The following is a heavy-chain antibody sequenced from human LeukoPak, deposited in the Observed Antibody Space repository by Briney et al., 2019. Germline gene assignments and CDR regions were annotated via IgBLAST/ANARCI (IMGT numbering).Heavy chain of an antibody. V-gene: IGHV3-23*01. CDR3: AKDARYSGYGGLDY. Sequence: GGSLRLSCAASGFTFSSFAMSWVRQAPGKGLEWVSGISGSGGSTYYADSVKGRFTISRDNSKNTLYLQTNSLRAEDTAVYYCAKDARYSGYGGLDYWGQGTLVTVPS. CDR2: ISGSGGST. D-gene: IGHD5-12*01. CDR1: GFTFSSFA. J-gene: IGHJ4*02.